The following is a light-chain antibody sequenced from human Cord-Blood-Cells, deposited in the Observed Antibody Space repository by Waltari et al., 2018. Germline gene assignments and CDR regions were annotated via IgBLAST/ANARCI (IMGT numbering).Light chain of an antibody. CDR2: KAS. Sequence: DIQMTQSPSTLSASVGDRVTLTCRASQSISSWLAWYQQKPGKAPKLLIYKASSLESGVPSRFSGSGSGTDFTLTISSLQPDDFATYYCQQYNSYLITFGQGTRLEIK. CDR3: QQYNSYLIT. V-gene: IGKV1-5*03. J-gene: IGKJ5*01. CDR1: QSISSW.